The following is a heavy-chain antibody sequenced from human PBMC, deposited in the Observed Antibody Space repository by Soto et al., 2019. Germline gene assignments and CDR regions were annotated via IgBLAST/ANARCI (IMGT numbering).Heavy chain of an antibody. CDR3: ARDPLGYYDSSGAALGY. Sequence: QVQLVQSGAEVKKPGSSVKVSCKASGGTFSSYTISWVRQAPGQGLEWMGRIIPILGIANYAQKFQGRVTITADKSTSTAYMELSSLRSEDTAVYYCARDPLGYYDSSGAALGYWGQGTLVTVSS. V-gene: IGHV1-69*08. CDR2: IIPILGIA. J-gene: IGHJ4*02. CDR1: GGTFSSYT. D-gene: IGHD3-22*01.